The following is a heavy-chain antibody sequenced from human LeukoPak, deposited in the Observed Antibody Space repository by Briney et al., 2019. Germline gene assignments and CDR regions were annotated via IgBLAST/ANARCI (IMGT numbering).Heavy chain of an antibody. D-gene: IGHD3-22*01. CDR3: AKVGGYYYEAYFDY. V-gene: IGHV3-23*01. J-gene: IGHJ4*02. CDR1: GFTFSSYA. CDR2: ISGSGGST. Sequence: PGGSLRLSCAASGFTFSSYAMIWVRQAPGKGLEWVSAISGSGGSTYYADSVKGRFTISRDNSKNTLYLHMNSLRAEDTAVYYCAKVGGYYYEAYFDYWGQGTLVTVSS.